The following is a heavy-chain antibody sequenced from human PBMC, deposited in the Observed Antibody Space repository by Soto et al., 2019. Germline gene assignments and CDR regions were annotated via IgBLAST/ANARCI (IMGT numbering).Heavy chain of an antibody. CDR3: AKDYYDSSGYYDSVYYYYGMDV. CDR2: ISGSGGST. Sequence: PGGSLRLSCAASGFTFSSYAMSWVRQAPGKGLEWVSAISGSGGSTYYADSVKGRFTISRDNSKNTLYLQMNSLRAEDTAVYYCAKDYYDSSGYYDSVYYYYGMDVWGQGTTVTVSS. V-gene: IGHV3-23*01. CDR1: GFTFSSYA. J-gene: IGHJ6*02. D-gene: IGHD3-22*01.